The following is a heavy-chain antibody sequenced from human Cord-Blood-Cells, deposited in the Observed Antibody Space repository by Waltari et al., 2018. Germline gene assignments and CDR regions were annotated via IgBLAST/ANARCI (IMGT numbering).Heavy chain of an antibody. D-gene: IGHD6-6*01. CDR2: IGTAGDT. J-gene: IGHJ4*02. Sequence: EVQLVESGGGLVQPGGSLRLSCAASGFNFSSYDMHWVRQAKGIGMEWVSAIGTAGDTYYPGSVKGRFTISRENAKNSLYLQMNSLRAGDTAVYYCARVGQLGFDYWGQGTLVTVSS. CDR3: ARVGQLGFDY. CDR1: GFNFSSYD. V-gene: IGHV3-13*01.